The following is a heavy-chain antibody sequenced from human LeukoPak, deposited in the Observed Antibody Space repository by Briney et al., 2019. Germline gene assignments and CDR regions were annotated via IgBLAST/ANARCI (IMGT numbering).Heavy chain of an antibody. CDR1: GGAISSYY. V-gene: IGHV4-4*07. CDR2: IYTSGST. Sequence: SETLSLTCTVSGGAISSYYWSWIRQPAGKGLEWIGRIYTSGSTNYNPPLKSRVTMSVDTSKNQFSLKLSSVTAADTAVYYCASHGSSSAEDAFDIWGQGTMVTVSS. J-gene: IGHJ3*02. D-gene: IGHD6-13*01. CDR3: ASHGSSSAEDAFDI.